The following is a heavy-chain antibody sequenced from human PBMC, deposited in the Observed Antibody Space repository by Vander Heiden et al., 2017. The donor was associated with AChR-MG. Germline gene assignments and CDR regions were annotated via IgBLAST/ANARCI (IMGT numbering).Heavy chain of an antibody. J-gene: IGHJ3*02. CDR3: VRPYSSGWYSDAFDI. Sequence: EVQLVESGGGLVKPGGSLRLPCAASGFSFSSYTMAWVRQAPGRGLEWVSSITTSSNYRYYADSVQGRFTVSRDNAKNSLFLQMNGLRAEDTALYYCVRPYSSGWYSDAFDIWGQGTVVTVSS. D-gene: IGHD6-19*01. V-gene: IGHV3-21*01. CDR1: GFSFSSYT. CDR2: ITTSSNYR.